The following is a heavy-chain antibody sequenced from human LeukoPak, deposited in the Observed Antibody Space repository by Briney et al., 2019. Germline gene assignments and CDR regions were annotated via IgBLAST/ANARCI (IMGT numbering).Heavy chain of an antibody. J-gene: IGHJ3*02. CDR3: AKGSTYYDFWSGHDAFDI. Sequence: GGSLRLSCAASGLTGSHNYVSWVRQAPGKGLEWVSAIHTSGDTCYADSVKGRFTISRDNAKNSLYLQMNSLRAEDTALYYCAKGSTYYDFWSGHDAFDIWGQGTMVTVSS. V-gene: IGHV3-53*05. D-gene: IGHD3-3*01. CDR1: GLTGSHNY. CDR2: IHTSGDT.